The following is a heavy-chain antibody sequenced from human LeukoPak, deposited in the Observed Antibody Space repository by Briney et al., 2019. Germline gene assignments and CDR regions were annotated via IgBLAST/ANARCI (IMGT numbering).Heavy chain of an antibody. CDR1: GFTFSSYA. V-gene: IGHV3-64D*09. J-gene: IGHJ4*02. CDR3: AMNWNCDY. D-gene: IGHD1-1*01. Sequence: GGPLTLSCSASGFTFSSYAMLWVGQAPGKSVECVSAISSGGSTHYADSVKGRFTISRDDSENTLYLQMSSLRAEDTAVCYCAMNWNCDYWGQGAMVSVSS. CDR2: ISSGGST.